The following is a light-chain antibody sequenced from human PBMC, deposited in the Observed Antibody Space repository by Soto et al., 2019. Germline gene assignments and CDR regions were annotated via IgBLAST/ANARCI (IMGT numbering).Light chain of an antibody. CDR1: SNDVGGYNY. CDR3: CSYAGGYTWV. J-gene: IGLJ3*02. V-gene: IGLV2-11*02. CDR2: DVT. Sequence: QSALTQPRSVSGSPGQSVTMSCTGTSNDVGGYNYVSWFQQQPGKAPKLMVYDVTKRPSGVPDRFFGSKSGNTASLTISGLRTEDEAHYYCCSYAGGYTWVFGGGTKLTVL.